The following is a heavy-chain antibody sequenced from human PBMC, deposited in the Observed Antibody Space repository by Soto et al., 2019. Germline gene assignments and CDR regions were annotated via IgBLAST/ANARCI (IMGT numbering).Heavy chain of an antibody. J-gene: IGHJ6*02. CDR3: ARVTMVIRDSDHFGVDV. V-gene: IGHV4-38-2*02. CDR2: ISHTGTT. D-gene: IGHD4-17*01. CDR1: GFPISSPYS. Sequence: SETLSLTCLVSGFPISSPYSWGWIRQPPGKGLEWIGSISHTGTTSYSPSLTSRVSISLDTSKNQVSLKLTSVTAADTAVYFCARVTMVIRDSDHFGVDVWGHGTTVTV.